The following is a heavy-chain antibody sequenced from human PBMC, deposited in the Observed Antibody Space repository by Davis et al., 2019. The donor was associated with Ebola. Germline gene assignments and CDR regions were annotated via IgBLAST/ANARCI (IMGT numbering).Heavy chain of an antibody. D-gene: IGHD6-25*01. CDR1: GGSIRSFY. CDR3: ARSGQVRESSGYFPTYYFDY. J-gene: IGHJ4*02. CDR2: IYYTGAT. Sequence: PSETLSLTCTVSGGSIRSFYWSWIRQPPGKGLEWIGYIYYTGATTYHPSLMSRVTISLDTSKNQFSLKLTSVTAADTAVYYCARSGQVRESSGYFPTYYFDYWGQGTLVTVSS. V-gene: IGHV4-59*01.